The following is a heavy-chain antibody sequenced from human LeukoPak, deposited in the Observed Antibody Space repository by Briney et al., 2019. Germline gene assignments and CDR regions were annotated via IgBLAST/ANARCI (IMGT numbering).Heavy chain of an antibody. Sequence: GGSLRLSCVVPGYTFRRFYVCSVRQSPGEGLGWVAQIDPDGNDKYYVDSVKGRFTISRDNAKNSLYLQVNSLRAEDTAVYYCAREVAVGIGAYNYWGQGTLVTVSS. CDR1: GYTFRRFY. J-gene: IGHJ4*02. D-gene: IGHD6-13*01. V-gene: IGHV3-7*04. CDR2: IDPDGNDK. CDR3: AREVAVGIGAYNY.